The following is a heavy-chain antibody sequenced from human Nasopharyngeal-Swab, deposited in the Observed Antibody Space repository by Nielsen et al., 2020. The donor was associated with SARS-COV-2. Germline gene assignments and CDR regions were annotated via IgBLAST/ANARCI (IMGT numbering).Heavy chain of an antibody. CDR3: ARHSVGYCSSTSCWGLNWFDP. D-gene: IGHD2-2*01. J-gene: IGHJ5*02. CDR1: GYSFTSYW. Sequence: GESLKISCQGSGYSFTSYWISWVRQMPGKGLEWMGRIDPSDSYTNYSPSFQGHVTISADKSISTAYLQWSSLKASDTAMYYCARHSVGYCSSTSCWGLNWFDPWGQGTLVTVSS. V-gene: IGHV5-10-1*01. CDR2: IDPSDSYT.